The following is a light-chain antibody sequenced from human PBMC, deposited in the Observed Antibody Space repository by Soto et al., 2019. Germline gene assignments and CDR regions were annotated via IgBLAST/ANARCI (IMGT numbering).Light chain of an antibody. Sequence: DVELLQYHSTLSASVGDRVTITCRASQSISSWLAWYQQKPGKAPKVVIYKASSLESGVPSRFSGSGSGTQFTLTISSLQPDDFATYYCQQYNSYPWTFGQGTKVDIK. CDR2: KAS. CDR1: QSISSW. V-gene: IGKV1-5*03. CDR3: QQYNSYPWT. J-gene: IGKJ1*01.